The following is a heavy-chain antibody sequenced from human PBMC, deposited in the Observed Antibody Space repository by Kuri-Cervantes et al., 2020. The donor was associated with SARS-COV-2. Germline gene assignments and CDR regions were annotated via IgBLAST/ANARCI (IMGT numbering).Heavy chain of an antibody. CDR3: APGEGYYYDSSGYYTP. CDR2: INHSGST. V-gene: IGHV4-34*01. J-gene: IGHJ5*02. D-gene: IGHD3-22*01. CDR1: GGSFSGYY. Sequence: GSLRLSCAVYGGSFSGYYWSWIRQPPGKGLEWIGEINHSGSTNYNPSLKSRVTVSVDTSKNQFSLKLSSVTAADTAVYYCAPGEGYYYDSSGYYTPWGQGTLVTVSS.